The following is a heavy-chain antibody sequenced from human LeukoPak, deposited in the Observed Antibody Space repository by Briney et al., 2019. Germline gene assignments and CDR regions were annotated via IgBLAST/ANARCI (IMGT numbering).Heavy chain of an antibody. V-gene: IGHV4-39*01. CDR1: GGSISSSSYY. Sequence: SETLCLTCTVSGGSISSSSYYWGWIRQPPGKGLEWIGSIYYSGSTCYNPSLKSRVTISVDTSKNQFSLKLSSVTAADTAVYYCATRPYCSGGSCFEFDYWGQGTLVTVSS. CDR3: ATRPYCSGGSCFEFDY. CDR2: IYYSGST. J-gene: IGHJ4*02. D-gene: IGHD2-15*01.